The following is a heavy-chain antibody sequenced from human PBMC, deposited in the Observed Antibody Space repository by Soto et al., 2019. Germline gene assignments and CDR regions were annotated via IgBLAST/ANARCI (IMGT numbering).Heavy chain of an antibody. CDR2: IYYSGST. J-gene: IGHJ4*02. Sequence: QVQLQESGPGLVKPSETLSLTCTVSGGSISSYYWSWIRQPPGKGLEWIGYIYYSGSTNYNPSLKSRVTISVDTSKNQFSLKLSSVTAADTAVYYCARREWLRLYFDYWGQGTLVTVSS. CDR3: ARREWLRLYFDY. CDR1: GGSISSYY. V-gene: IGHV4-59*08. D-gene: IGHD5-12*01.